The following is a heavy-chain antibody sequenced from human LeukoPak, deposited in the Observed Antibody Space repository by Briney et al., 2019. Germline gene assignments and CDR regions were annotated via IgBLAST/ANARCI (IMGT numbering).Heavy chain of an antibody. V-gene: IGHV3-21*01. CDR1: GFTFSSYS. J-gene: IGHJ4*02. CDR2: ISSSSSYI. Sequence: GGSLKLSCAASGFTFSSYSMNWVRQAPGKGLEWVSSISSSSSYIYYADSVKGRFTISRDNAKNSPYLQMNSLRAEDTAVYYCARARYSSGGYDYWGQGPLVTVSS. D-gene: IGHD6-19*01. CDR3: ARARYSSGGYDY.